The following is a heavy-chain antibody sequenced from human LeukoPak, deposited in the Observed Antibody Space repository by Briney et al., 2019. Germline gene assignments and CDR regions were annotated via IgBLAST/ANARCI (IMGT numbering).Heavy chain of an antibody. D-gene: IGHD6-13*01. V-gene: IGHV3-20*04. CDR2: INWNGGST. CDR3: ARDPRIAAAGTGDYFDY. J-gene: IGHJ4*02. CDR1: GFTFDDYG. Sequence: GGSLRLSCAASGFTFDDYGMSWVRQAPGKGLEWVSGINWNGGSTGYADSVKGRFTISRDNAKNSLYLQMNSLRAEDTALYYCARDPRIAAAGTGDYFDYWGQGTLVTVSS.